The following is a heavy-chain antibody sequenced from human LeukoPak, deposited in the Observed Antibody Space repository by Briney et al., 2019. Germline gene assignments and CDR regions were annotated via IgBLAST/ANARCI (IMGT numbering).Heavy chain of an antibody. CDR2: VYYSGST. D-gene: IGHD3-3*01. CDR3: AREAYDFWSGFPQLYYYYYYMDV. J-gene: IGHJ6*03. V-gene: IGHV4-59*12. CDR1: GDSISSYY. Sequence: SETLSLTCTVSGDSISSYYWNWIRQPPGKGLEWIGHVYYSGSTNYNPSLKSRVTISVDTSKNQFSLKLSSVTAADTAVYYCAREAYDFWSGFPQLYYYYYYMDVWGKGTTVTVSS.